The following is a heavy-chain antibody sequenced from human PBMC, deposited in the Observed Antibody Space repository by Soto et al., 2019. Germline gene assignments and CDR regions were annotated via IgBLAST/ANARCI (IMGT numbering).Heavy chain of an antibody. CDR3: ARDSDGDYDALDY. Sequence: QVQLQESGPGLVKPSETLSLTCTVSGGSVSSGSYYWSWIRQPPGKGLEWIGYIYYSGSTNYNPSLKSRVTISVATSKNQFSLKLSSVTAADTAVYYCARDSDGDYDALDYWGQGTLVTVSS. V-gene: IGHV4-61*01. D-gene: IGHD4-17*01. CDR2: IYYSGST. J-gene: IGHJ4*02. CDR1: GGSVSSGSYY.